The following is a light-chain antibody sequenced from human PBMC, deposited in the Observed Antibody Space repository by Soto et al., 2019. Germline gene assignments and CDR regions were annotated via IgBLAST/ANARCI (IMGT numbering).Light chain of an antibody. Sequence: DIQMTQSPSTLSASVGDRVTITCRASQSISSWLAWYQQKPGKAPKLLIYKASSLESGVPSRLSGSGSGTQFTLTISSLQPDDFATYYSQQYNSYSPWTFGQGTKVEIK. V-gene: IGKV1-5*03. CDR2: KAS. J-gene: IGKJ1*01. CDR3: QQYNSYSPWT. CDR1: QSISSW.